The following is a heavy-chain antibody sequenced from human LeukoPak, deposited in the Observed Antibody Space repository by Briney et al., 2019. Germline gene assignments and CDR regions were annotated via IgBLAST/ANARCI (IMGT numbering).Heavy chain of an antibody. J-gene: IGHJ3*02. Sequence: ASVKVSCKASGSTFTGYYIHWVRQAPGQGLEWMGWSNPNSGGTNSPQKFQGRVTMTRDTSISTAYMELSRLRSDDTAVYYCARSVVFGAFDIWGQGTMVTVSS. CDR1: GSTFTGYY. D-gene: IGHD2-21*01. CDR2: SNPNSGGT. CDR3: ARSVVFGAFDI. V-gene: IGHV1-2*02.